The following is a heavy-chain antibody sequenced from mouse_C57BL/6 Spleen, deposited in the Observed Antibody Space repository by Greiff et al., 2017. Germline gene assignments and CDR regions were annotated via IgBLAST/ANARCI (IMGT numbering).Heavy chain of an antibody. CDR2: IYPGSGRT. CDR1: GYTFTSYW. J-gene: IGHJ1*03. V-gene: IGHV1-55*01. Sequence: VQLQQPGAELVKPGASVKMSCKASGYTFTSYWITWVKQRPGQGLEWIGDIYPGSGRTNYNEKFKSKATLTVDTSSSTAYMQLSSLTSEDSAVYYCANYYGSSYRYFDVWGTGTTVTVSS. D-gene: IGHD1-1*01. CDR3: ANYYGSSYRYFDV.